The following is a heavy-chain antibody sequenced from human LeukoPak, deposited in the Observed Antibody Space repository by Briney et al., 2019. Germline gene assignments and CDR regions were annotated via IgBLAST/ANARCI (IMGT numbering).Heavy chain of an antibody. CDR2: MYYSGST. CDR3: ARHTSYSNLGWFDP. V-gene: IGHV4-39*01. CDR1: GGSISSGSYY. D-gene: IGHD4-11*01. J-gene: IGHJ5*02. Sequence: SQTLSLTCTVSGGSISSGSYYWGWIRQPPGKGLEWIGSMYYSGSTYYNPSLKSRVTISVDTSKNQFSLKLSSVTAADTAVYYCARHTSYSNLGWFDPWGQGTLVTVSS.